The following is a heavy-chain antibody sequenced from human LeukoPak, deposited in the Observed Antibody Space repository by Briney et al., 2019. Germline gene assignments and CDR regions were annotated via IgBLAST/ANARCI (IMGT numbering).Heavy chain of an antibody. CDR2: IYHSGST. V-gene: IGHV4-38-2*02. CDR3: ARAAYSGYGLHFDY. Sequence: PSETLSLTCTVSGYSISSGYYWGWIRQPPGKGLEWIGSIYHSGSTYYNPSLKSRVTISVDRSKNQFSLKLSSVTAADTAVYYCARAAYSGYGLHFDYWGQGTLVTVSS. CDR1: GYSISSGYY. J-gene: IGHJ4*02. D-gene: IGHD5-12*01.